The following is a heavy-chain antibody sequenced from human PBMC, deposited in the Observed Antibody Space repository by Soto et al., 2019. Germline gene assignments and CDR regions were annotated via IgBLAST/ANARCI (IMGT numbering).Heavy chain of an antibody. CDR2: ISYDGSSK. Sequence: QVQLVESGGGVVPPGRSLRLSCAASAFTFSSFAMHWVRQAPGKGLEWVTLISYDGSSKYYADSVKGRCTISRDNSKNTLYLQMSSLRAEDTAVYYCARETDYGMDVWGQGTTVSVSS. V-gene: IGHV3-30-3*01. CDR3: ARETDYGMDV. J-gene: IGHJ6*02. CDR1: AFTFSSFA.